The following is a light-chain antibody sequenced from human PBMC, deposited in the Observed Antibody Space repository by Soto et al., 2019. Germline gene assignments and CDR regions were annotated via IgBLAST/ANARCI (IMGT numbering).Light chain of an antibody. CDR3: QQCYSTPST. CDR2: AAS. V-gene: IGKV1-39*01. Sequence: DIQMTQSPSSLSASVGDRVTITCRASQSISSYLNWYQQKPGEAPKLLIYAASSLQSGVPSRFSGSGSGTDFTLTISSLQPEDSATYYCQQCYSTPSTFGPGTKVDIK. CDR1: QSISSY. J-gene: IGKJ3*01.